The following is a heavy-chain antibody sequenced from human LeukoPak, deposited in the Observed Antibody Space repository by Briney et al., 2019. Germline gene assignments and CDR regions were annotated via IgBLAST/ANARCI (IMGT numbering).Heavy chain of an antibody. V-gene: IGHV4-31*03. Sequence: SQTLSLTCTVSVGSIFSGGYYWSWIRQHPGKGLEWIGYIYYRGSTYYNPSLKSRVTISVDTSKNQFSLKLSSVTAADTAVYYCARDVPPDAFDIWGQGTMVTVSS. CDR3: ARDVPPDAFDI. J-gene: IGHJ3*02. D-gene: IGHD2-2*01. CDR1: VGSIFSGGYY. CDR2: IYYRGST.